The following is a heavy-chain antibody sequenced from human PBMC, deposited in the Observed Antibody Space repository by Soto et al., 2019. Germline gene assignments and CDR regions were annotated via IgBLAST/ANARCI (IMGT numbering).Heavy chain of an antibody. CDR1: GGSVGGYY. D-gene: IGHD4-17*01. Sequence: SETLSLTCAVYGGSVGGYYWSLVRQPPGKGLEWIGEINHSGSITYAPSLKSRVTMSVDTSKNQFSLRLNSVTAADTAVYYCARGEVTTGVFWGQGTQVTVSS. CDR2: INHSGSI. V-gene: IGHV4-34*01. J-gene: IGHJ4*02. CDR3: ARGEVTTGVF.